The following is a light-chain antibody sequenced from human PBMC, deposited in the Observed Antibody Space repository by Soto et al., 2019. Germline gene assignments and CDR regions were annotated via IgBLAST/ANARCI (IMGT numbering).Light chain of an antibody. J-gene: IGLJ7*01. Sequence: QSVLTQSPSASGTPGQRVTISCSGSSSNIGSNTVNWYQQFPGTAPKLLIYGNDQRPSGVPDRFSGSKSGTSASLAISGLQSEDEADYYCATWDDSLIGSVFGTGTQLTVL. CDR3: ATWDDSLIGSV. CDR1: SSNIGSNT. CDR2: GND. V-gene: IGLV1-44*01.